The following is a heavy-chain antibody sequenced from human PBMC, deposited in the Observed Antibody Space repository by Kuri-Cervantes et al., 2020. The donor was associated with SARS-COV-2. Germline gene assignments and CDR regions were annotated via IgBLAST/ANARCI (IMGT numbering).Heavy chain of an antibody. V-gene: IGHV5-51*01. J-gene: IGHJ3*02. Sequence: KVSCKGSGYSFTSYWIGWVRQMPGKGLEWMGIIYPGDSDTRYSPSFQGQVTISADKSISTAYLQWSSLKASDTAMYYCARPRGGSSWSRDAFDIWDQGTMVTVSS. CDR3: ARPRGGSSWSRDAFDI. CDR2: IYPGDSDT. CDR1: GYSFTSYW. D-gene: IGHD6-13*01.